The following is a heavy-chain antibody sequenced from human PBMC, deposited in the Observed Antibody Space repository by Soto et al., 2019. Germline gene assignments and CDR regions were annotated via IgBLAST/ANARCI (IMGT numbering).Heavy chain of an antibody. Sequence: EVQLVESGGGLVQPGGSLRLSCAASGFTFSNYDMHWVRQATGKGLEWISGIGTAGDPNYPGSVKGRFIVSRENAKRSLYLQINSLRAGDTAVYYCARGGYRSGFDYWGQGTLVTVSS. CDR2: IGTAGDP. V-gene: IGHV3-13*05. D-gene: IGHD6-25*01. CDR1: GFTFSNYD. J-gene: IGHJ4*02. CDR3: ARGGYRSGFDY.